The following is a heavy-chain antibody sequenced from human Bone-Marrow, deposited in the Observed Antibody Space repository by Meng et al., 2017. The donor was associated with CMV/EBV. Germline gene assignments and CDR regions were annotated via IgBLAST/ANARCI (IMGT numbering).Heavy chain of an antibody. CDR3: ARFDMDVEGYYGMDV. V-gene: IGHV4-59*01. CDR1: GGSISSYY. Sequence: GSLRLSCTVSGGSISSYYWNWLRQPPGKGLEWIGYISYSGDTNYNPSLKSRVTISVDTSKNKFSLKLSSVTAADTAFYYCARFDMDVEGYYGMDVWGQETTVTVSS. CDR2: ISYSGDT. J-gene: IGHJ6*02. D-gene: IGHD6-13*01.